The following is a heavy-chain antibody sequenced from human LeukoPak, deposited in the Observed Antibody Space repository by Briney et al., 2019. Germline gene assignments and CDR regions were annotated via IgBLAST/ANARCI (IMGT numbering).Heavy chain of an antibody. CDR2: ISYDGSNK. CDR1: GFTFSSYA. Sequence: GGSLRLSCVASGFTFSSYAMSWVRQAPGKGLEWVAVISYDGSNKYYADSVKGRFTISRDNSKNTLYLQMNSLRAEDTAVYYCGEIDYWGQGTLVTVSS. V-gene: IGHV3-30-3*01. CDR3: GEIDY. D-gene: IGHD1-26*01. J-gene: IGHJ4*02.